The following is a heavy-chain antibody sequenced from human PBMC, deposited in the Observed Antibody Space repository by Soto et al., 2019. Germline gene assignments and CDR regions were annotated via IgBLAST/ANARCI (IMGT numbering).Heavy chain of an antibody. D-gene: IGHD2-15*01. CDR1: GGSFSGYY. J-gene: IGHJ4*02. Sequence: SETLSLTCAVYGGSFSGYYWSWIRQPPGKGLEWIGEINHSGSTNYNPSLKSRVTISVDTSKNQFSLKLSSVTAADTAVYYCARVSTQVVVVVAAPYFDYWGQGTLVTVSS. CDR3: ARVSTQVVVVVAAPYFDY. V-gene: IGHV4-34*01. CDR2: INHSGST.